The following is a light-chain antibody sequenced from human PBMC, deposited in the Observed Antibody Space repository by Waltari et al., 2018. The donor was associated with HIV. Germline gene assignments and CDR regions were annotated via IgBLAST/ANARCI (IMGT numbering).Light chain of an antibody. CDR1: SFNIGRNY. CDR3: ATWDDSLSGSYV. Sequence: QSVLTQPPSASGTPGQRVTISCSGSSFNIGRNYVSWYQQLPGTAPKVLIFRDNQRPSGVPDRCSGSKSGASASLAISGLRSEEEADYFCATWDDSLSGSYVFGPGTKVSVL. V-gene: IGLV1-47*01. J-gene: IGLJ1*01. CDR2: RDN.